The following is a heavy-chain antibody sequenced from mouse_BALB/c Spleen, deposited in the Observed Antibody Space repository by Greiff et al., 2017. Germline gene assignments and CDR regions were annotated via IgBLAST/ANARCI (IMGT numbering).Heavy chain of an antibody. D-gene: IGHD2-3*01. J-gene: IGHJ1*01. V-gene: IGHV7-3*02. CDR2: IRNKANGYTT. CDR3: SRGTLYYCYSWYFGG. CDR1: GFTFTDYY. Sequence: EVQLVESGGGLVQPGGSLRLSCATSGFTFTDYYMSWVRQPPGKALEWLGFIRNKANGYTTEDSASVKGRFTISRDNSQSILYLQMNTLRAEDSATYYCSRGTLYYCYSWYFGGWGGGTTVTGSS.